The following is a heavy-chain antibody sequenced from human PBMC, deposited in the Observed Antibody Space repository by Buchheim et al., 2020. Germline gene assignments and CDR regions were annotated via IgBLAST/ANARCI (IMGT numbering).Heavy chain of an antibody. CDR3: ARAPGSGSYYNPPYYYYDMDV. D-gene: IGHD3-10*01. Sequence: EVQLVESGGGLVKPGGSLRLSCAASGFTFSSYSMNWVRQAPGKGLEWVSSISSSSSYIYYADSVKGRFTISRDNAKNSLYLQMNSLRAEDTAVYYCARAPGSGSYYNPPYYYYDMDVWGKGTT. J-gene: IGHJ6*03. V-gene: IGHV3-21*01. CDR2: ISSSSSYI. CDR1: GFTFSSYS.